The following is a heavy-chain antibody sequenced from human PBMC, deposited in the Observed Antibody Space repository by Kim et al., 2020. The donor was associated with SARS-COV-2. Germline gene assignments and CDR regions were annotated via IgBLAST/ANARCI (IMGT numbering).Heavy chain of an antibody. V-gene: IGHV4-31*03. Sequence: SETLSLTCTVSGGSISSGGYYWSWIRQHPGKGLEWLGYIYYGGSTYYNPSLKSRVTISADTSKNQFSLKLSYVTAADTAVYHCASDSNNYDRSGYHLDYWGQGTLVTVSS. J-gene: IGHJ4*02. CDR1: GGSISSGGYY. D-gene: IGHD3-22*01. CDR3: ASDSNNYDRSGYHLDY. CDR2: IYYGGST.